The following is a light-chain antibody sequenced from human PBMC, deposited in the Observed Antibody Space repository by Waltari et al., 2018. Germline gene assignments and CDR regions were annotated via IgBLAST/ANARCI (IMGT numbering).Light chain of an antibody. CDR3: SLYMGSGIWV. CDR2: KGN. J-gene: IGLJ3*02. CDR1: SGSLSTTSY. V-gene: IGLV8-61*01. Sequence: QTVVTQEPSLSVSPGGTVTPTCTLSSGSLSTTSYATWYQQTPGPAPRTLVYKGNSRSSGVPDRFSGSILGNKAALTITGAQADDECDYYCSLYMGSGIWVFGGGTKLTVL.